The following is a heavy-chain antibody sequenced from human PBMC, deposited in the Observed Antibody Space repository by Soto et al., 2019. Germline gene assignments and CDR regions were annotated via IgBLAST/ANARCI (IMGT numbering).Heavy chain of an antibody. D-gene: IGHD2-2*01. J-gene: IGHJ6*02. CDR3: ARVNCSSSSCYGLNTMDV. CDR1: GGSFSSHV. Sequence: QVQLVQSGAEVKKPGSSVKVSCKASGGSFSSHVINWVRQAPGQGLEWMGGIIPMFGTINYAQKFKNRVTITADESTSTGYMEVTRLRYEDTAVYYCARVNCSSSSCYGLNTMDVWGLGTTVTVSS. CDR2: IIPMFGTI. V-gene: IGHV1-69*01.